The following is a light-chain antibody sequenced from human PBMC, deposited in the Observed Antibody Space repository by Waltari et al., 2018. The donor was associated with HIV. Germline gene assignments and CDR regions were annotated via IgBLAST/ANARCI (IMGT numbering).Light chain of an antibody. CDR3: QQRYSTPPT. CDR1: QSISNY. V-gene: IGKV1-39*01. CDR2: AAS. J-gene: IGKJ4*01. Sequence: DIQMTQSPSSLSASVEDRVTITCRASQSISNYLNWYQQKPGKVPKLLIYAASSLQTGVPSRFSGSGSGTDFTLTISSVQPEDFATYYCQQRYSTPPTFGGGTKVDIK.